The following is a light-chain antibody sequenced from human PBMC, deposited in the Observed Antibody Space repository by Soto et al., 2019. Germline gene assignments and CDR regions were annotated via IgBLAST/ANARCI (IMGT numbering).Light chain of an antibody. CDR1: HSVNSH. Sequence: EIVMTQSPGTLSVSPGERVTLSCRTSHSVNSHVAWYQQKPGQAPRLLLYGASTRATGIPVRFSGSGFGTEFTLTISSLQSEDFAVYYCQQYKNWPLFGQGTRLEIK. CDR3: QQYKNWPL. J-gene: IGKJ5*01. CDR2: GAS. V-gene: IGKV3-15*01.